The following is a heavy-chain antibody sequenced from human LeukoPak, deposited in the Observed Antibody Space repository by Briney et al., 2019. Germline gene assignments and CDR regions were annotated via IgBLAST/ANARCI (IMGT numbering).Heavy chain of an antibody. Sequence: ASVKVSCKASGYTFTGYYMHWVRQAPGQGLEWMGRINPNSGGTNYAQKFQGRVTMTRDTSISTAYMELSRLRSDDTAVYYCARDYDSSGYYYEPFDYWGQGTLVTVSS. V-gene: IGHV1-2*06. CDR3: ARDYDSSGYYYEPFDY. CDR1: GYTFTGYY. J-gene: IGHJ4*02. D-gene: IGHD3-22*01. CDR2: INPNSGGT.